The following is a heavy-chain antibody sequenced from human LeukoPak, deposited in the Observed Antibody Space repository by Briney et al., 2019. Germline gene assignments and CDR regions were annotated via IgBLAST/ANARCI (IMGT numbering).Heavy chain of an antibody. CDR1: GFTFSSYS. CDR3: ARNARGLGDY. V-gene: IGHV3-48*01. Sequence: PGGSLRLSCAASGFTFSSYSMNWVRQAPGKGLEWVSYISSSSSTIYYADSVKGRFTISRDNAKNSLYLQMNSLKTEDTAVYFCARNARGLGDYWGQGTLVTVSS. J-gene: IGHJ4*02. D-gene: IGHD2-2*01. CDR2: ISSSSSTI.